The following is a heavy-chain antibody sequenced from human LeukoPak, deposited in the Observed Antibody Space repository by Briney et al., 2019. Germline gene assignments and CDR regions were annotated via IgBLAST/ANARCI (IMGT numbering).Heavy chain of an antibody. D-gene: IGHD2-21*02. CDR1: GYSFTSYW. CDR2: IYLGDSDT. CDR3: ARTYCGGDCYSGFDY. J-gene: IGHJ4*02. V-gene: IGHV5-51*01. Sequence: GESLKISCKGSGYSFTSYWIGWVRQMPGKGLEWMGIIYLGDSDTRYSPSFQGQVTISADKSIITAYLQWSSLKASDTAMYYCARTYCGGDCYSGFDYWGQGTLVTVSS.